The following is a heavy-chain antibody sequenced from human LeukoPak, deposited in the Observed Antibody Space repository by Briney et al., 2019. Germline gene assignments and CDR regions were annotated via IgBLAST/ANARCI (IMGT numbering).Heavy chain of an antibody. D-gene: IGHD6-13*01. CDR1: GGSISSGGYY. J-gene: IGHJ6*02. CDR2: IYYSGST. Sequence: TLSLTCTVSGGSISSGGYYWSWIRQHPGKGLEWIGYIYYSGSTYYNPSLKSRVTISVDTSKNQFFLKLSSVTAADTAVYYCAVAAAGIDGGYYGMDVWGQGTTVTVSS. V-gene: IGHV4-31*03. CDR3: AVAAAGIDGGYYGMDV.